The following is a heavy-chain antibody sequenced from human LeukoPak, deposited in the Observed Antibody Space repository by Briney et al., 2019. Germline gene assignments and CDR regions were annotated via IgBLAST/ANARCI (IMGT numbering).Heavy chain of an antibody. CDR3: ARANTVTRWFDP. D-gene: IGHD4-17*01. V-gene: IGHV4-34*01. CDR2: INHSGST. CDR1: GGSFSGYY. J-gene: IGHJ5*02. Sequence: PSETLSLTCAVYGGSFSGYYWSWIRQPPGKGLEWIGEINHSGSTNYNPSLKSRVTISVDTSKNQFSLKLSSVTAADTAVYYCARANTVTRWFDPWGQGTLVTVSS.